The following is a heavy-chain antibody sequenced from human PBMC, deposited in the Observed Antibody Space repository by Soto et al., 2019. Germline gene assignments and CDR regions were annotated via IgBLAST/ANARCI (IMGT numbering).Heavy chain of an antibody. CDR2: ISYDGSNK. CDR1: GFTFSSYA. Sequence: GGSLRLSCAASGFTFSSYAMHWVRQAPGKGLEWVAVISYDGSNKYYADSVKGRFTISRDNSKNTLYLQMNSLRAEDTAVYYCARDVHPLRNYYDSSGYYDYWGQGTLVTVS. V-gene: IGHV3-30-3*01. CDR3: ARDVHPLRNYYDSSGYYDY. J-gene: IGHJ4*02. D-gene: IGHD3-22*01.